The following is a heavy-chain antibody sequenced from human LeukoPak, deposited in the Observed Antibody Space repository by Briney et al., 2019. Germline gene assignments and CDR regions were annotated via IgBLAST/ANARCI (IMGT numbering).Heavy chain of an antibody. D-gene: IGHD5-24*01. CDR1: GGSVSSGSYY. V-gene: IGHV4-61*01. CDR2: IYNSGST. CDR3: ARARGATIFQSAFDI. J-gene: IGHJ3*02. Sequence: SSETLSLTCTVSGGSVSSGSYYWSWIRQPPGKGLEWIGYIYNSGSTNYNSSLKSRVTISADTSKNQFYLKLSSVTAADTAVYYCARARGATIFQSAFDIWGQGTMVTVSS.